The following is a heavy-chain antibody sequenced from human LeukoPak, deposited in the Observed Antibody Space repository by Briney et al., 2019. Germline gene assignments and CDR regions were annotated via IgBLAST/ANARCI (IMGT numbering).Heavy chain of an antibody. Sequence: SETLSLTCTVSGGSISSYYWSWIRQPAGKGLEWIGRIYTSGSTNYNPSLKSRVTMSVDTSKNQFSLKLSSVTAADTAVYYCARDPGPFRDFWSGYSAWGQGTLVTVSS. CDR1: GGSISSYY. CDR3: ARDPGPFRDFWSGYSA. J-gene: IGHJ4*02. CDR2: IYTSGST. V-gene: IGHV4-4*07. D-gene: IGHD3-3*01.